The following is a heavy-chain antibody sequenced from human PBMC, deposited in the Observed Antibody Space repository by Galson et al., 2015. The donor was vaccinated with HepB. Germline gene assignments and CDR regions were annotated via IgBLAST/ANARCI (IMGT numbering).Heavy chain of an antibody. D-gene: IGHD3-3*01. Sequence: TLSLTCTVAGGSISSDSYYWSWIRQPAGKGLEWIGRIDTSGSTNYNPSLKSRVTMSVDTSKNQFSLKLSSVTAADTAVYYCARDHNIEVLRGGWFDPWGQGTLVTVSS. J-gene: IGHJ5*02. CDR1: GGSISSDSYY. V-gene: IGHV4-61*02. CDR3: ARDHNIEVLRGGWFDP. CDR2: IDTSGST.